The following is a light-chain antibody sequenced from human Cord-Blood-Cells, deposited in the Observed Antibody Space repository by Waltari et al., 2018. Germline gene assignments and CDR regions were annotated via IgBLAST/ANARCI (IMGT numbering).Light chain of an antibody. CDR3: AAWDDSLSGWV. J-gene: IGLJ3*02. CDR2: RNN. CDR1: SSNIGSNY. V-gene: IGLV1-47*01. Sequence: QSVLTQPPSASGTPGQRVTISCSGTSSNIGSNYVYWYQPLPGTAPKPLIYRNNQRPSGVPDRFSGSKSGTSASLAISGLRSEDEADYYCAAWDDSLSGWVFGGGTKLTVL.